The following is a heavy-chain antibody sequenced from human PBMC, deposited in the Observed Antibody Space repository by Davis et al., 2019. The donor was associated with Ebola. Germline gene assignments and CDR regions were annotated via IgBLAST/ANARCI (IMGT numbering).Heavy chain of an antibody. D-gene: IGHD2-2*01. V-gene: IGHV1-2*02. CDR2: INPNSGGT. CDR3: TRWVDGTAAITRYYFDY. Sequence: ASVKVSCKASGYTFTGYYMHWVRQAPGQGLEWMGWINPNSGGTNYAQKFQGRVTMTRDTSISTAYMELSRLRSDDTAVYYCTRWVDGTAAITRYYFDYWGQGTLVTVSS. J-gene: IGHJ4*02. CDR1: GYTFTGYY.